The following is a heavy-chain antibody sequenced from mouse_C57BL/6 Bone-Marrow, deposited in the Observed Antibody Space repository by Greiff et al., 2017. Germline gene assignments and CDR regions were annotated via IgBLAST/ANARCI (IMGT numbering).Heavy chain of an antibody. CDR3: ARAGTKYFDV. J-gene: IGHJ1*03. V-gene: IGHV1-81*01. CDR2: IYPRSGNI. Sequence: VQLQQSGAELARPGASVKLSCKASGYTFTSYGISWVKQRTGQGLVWIGEIYPRSGNIYYNEKFKGKATLTADKSSSTAYMELRSLTSEDSVVYFCARAGTKYFDVWGTGTTVTVSS. D-gene: IGHD4-1*01. CDR1: GYTFTSYG.